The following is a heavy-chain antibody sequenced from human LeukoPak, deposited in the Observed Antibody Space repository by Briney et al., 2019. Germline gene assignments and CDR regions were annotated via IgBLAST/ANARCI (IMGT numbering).Heavy chain of an antibody. V-gene: IGHV4-39*01. CDR2: IYYSGST. D-gene: IGHD5-18*01. J-gene: IGHJ6*02. CDR3: ARRRYSDGMDV. CDR1: GGSISSGGYY. Sequence: PSETPSLTCTVSGGSISSGGYYWSWIRQPSGKGLEWIGSIYYSGSTYYNPSLRSRVTMSEDTSKNQFSLKLSSVTAADTAVYYCARRRYSDGMDVWGQGTTVTVSS.